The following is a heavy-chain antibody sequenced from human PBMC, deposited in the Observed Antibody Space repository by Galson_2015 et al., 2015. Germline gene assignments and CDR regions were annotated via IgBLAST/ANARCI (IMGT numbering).Heavy chain of an antibody. CDR3: AKSRDIGVAAAPDY. Sequence: SLRLSCAASGFTFSSYAMSWVRQAPGKGLEWVSAISGSGGRTYYADSVKGRFTISRDSSENTLYLQMNSLRAEDTAVYYCAKSRDIGVAAAPDYWGQGTLVTVSS. CDR2: ISGSGGRT. D-gene: IGHD6-19*01. J-gene: IGHJ4*02. CDR1: GFTFSSYA. V-gene: IGHV3-23*01.